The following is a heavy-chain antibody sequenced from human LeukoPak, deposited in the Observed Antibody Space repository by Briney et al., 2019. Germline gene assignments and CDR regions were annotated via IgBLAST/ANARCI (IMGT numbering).Heavy chain of an antibody. CDR3: SRRRGGYNYFDY. Sequence: GESLKISCQGSGYSFTDYWIGWVRQMPGKGLEWMGIIYPDDSDFRYSPSFQGQVTMSIDKSISTAYLQWSSLEASDTAMYYCSRRRGGYNYFDYWGQGTLVTVSS. D-gene: IGHD5-24*01. CDR1: GYSFTDYW. J-gene: IGHJ4*02. V-gene: IGHV5-51*01. CDR2: IYPDDSDF.